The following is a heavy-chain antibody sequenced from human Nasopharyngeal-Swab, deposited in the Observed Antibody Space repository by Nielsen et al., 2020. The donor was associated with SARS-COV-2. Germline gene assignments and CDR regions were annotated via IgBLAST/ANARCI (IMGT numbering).Heavy chain of an antibody. D-gene: IGHD3-22*01. CDR2: ISYDGNSE. CDR3: AKVRKSGYYYPLFDH. J-gene: IGHJ4*02. CDR1: GFKFNTYG. Sequence: GESLKISCAASGFKFNTYGMHWVRRLPGKGLEWVSLISYDGNSESYADSVKGRFTISRDNSKNTRYLQMNRLRPEDTAVYYCAKVRKSGYYYPLFDHWGRRTLVTVSS. V-gene: IGHV3-30*18.